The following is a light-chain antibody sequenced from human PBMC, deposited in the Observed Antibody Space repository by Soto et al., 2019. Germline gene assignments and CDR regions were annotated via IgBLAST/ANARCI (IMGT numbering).Light chain of an antibody. CDR1: QSVLYSSNNKNY. CDR3: QQYYSTPFT. J-gene: IGKJ3*01. Sequence: DIVMTQSPDSLAVSLGERATINCKSSQSVLYSSNNKNYLAWYQQKPGHPPKLLIYWASTRKSGVPDRFSGSGSGTDFTLTISSLQAEDVAVYYCQQYYSTPFTFGPGTKVNIK. V-gene: IGKV4-1*01. CDR2: WAS.